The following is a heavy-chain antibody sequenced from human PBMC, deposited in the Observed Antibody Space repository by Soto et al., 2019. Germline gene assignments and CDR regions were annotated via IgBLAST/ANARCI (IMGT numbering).Heavy chain of an antibody. V-gene: IGHV3-23*01. CDR1: GFTFSSYA. Sequence: EVQLLESGGGLVQPGGSLRLSCAASGFTFSSYAMSWVRQAPGKGLEWVSARSGSGGSTYYADSVKGRFTISRDNSKNTLFLPMNALRPEDTAVYYCAKDNGYSSSWFEFDYWGQGTLVTVSS. D-gene: IGHD6-13*01. CDR3: AKDNGYSSSWFEFDY. CDR2: RSGSGGST. J-gene: IGHJ4*02.